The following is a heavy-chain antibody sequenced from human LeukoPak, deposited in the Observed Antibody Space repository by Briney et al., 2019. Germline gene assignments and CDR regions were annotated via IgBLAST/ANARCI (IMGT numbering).Heavy chain of an antibody. J-gene: IGHJ4*02. V-gene: IGHV1-18*01. CDR1: GYTFTTYA. D-gene: IGHD3-3*01. CDR3: ARDAIQGRLTSDY. Sequence: VASVKVSCKTSGYTFTTYAISWVRQAPGQGFEWMGWINTYNGNTNFAQKFQDRVTITTDTSTSTAYLELRSLRSDDTAVYYCARDAIQGRLTSDYWGQGTLVTVSS. CDR2: INTYNGNT.